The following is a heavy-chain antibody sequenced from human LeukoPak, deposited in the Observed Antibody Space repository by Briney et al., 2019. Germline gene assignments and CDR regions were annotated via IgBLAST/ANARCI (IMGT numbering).Heavy chain of an antibody. Sequence: APVKVSCKASGYTFTGYYMHWVRQAPGQGLEWMGWINPNSGGTNYAQKFQGRVTMTRDTSISTAYMELSRLRSDDTAVYYCARVGDIVVVPAAIHKYPAFDYWGQGTLVTVSS. D-gene: IGHD2-2*01. CDR3: ARVGDIVVVPAAIHKYPAFDY. J-gene: IGHJ4*02. CDR2: INPNSGGT. CDR1: GYTFTGYY. V-gene: IGHV1-2*02.